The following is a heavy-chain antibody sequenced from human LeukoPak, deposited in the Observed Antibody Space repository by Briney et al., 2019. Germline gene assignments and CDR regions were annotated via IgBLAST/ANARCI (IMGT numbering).Heavy chain of an antibody. V-gene: IGHV4-39*07. CDR3: ARDGYNFGYFDY. CDR1: GGSISSSSYY. CDR2: IYYSGST. D-gene: IGHD5-24*01. Sequence: SETLSLTCTVSGGSISSSSYYWGWIRQPPGKGLEWIGSIYYSGSTNYNLSLKSRVTISVDTSKNQFSLKLSSVTAADTAVFYCARDGYNFGYFDYWGQGTLVTVSS. J-gene: IGHJ4*02.